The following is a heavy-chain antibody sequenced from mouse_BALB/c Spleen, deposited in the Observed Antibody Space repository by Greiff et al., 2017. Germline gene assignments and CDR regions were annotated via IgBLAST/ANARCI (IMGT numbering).Heavy chain of an antibody. J-gene: IGHJ4*01. V-gene: IGHV1S29*02. CDR1: GYTFTDYN. D-gene: IGHD2-14*01. CDR2: IYPYNGGT. CDR3: ARDYYRYGAFFYAMDY. Sequence: VQLKQSGPELVKPGASVKISCKASGYTFTDYNMHWVKQSHGKSLEWIGYIYPYNGGTGYNQKFKSKATLTVDNSSSTAYMELRSLTSEDSAVYYCARDYYRYGAFFYAMDYWGQGTSVTVSS.